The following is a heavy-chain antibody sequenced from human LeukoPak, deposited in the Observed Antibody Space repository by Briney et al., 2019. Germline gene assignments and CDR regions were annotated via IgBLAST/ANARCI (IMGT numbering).Heavy chain of an antibody. Sequence: GGSLRLSCAASGFTFSPYSMNWVRQAPGKGLEWVAYISSGSSPLYYADSVKGRFTISRDNAKNSLYLQMNSLRAEDMALYYCAKDKGSYFDLWGRGTLVTVSS. CDR2: ISSGSSPL. CDR1: GFTFSPYS. V-gene: IGHV3-48*04. J-gene: IGHJ2*01. CDR3: AKDKGSYFDL.